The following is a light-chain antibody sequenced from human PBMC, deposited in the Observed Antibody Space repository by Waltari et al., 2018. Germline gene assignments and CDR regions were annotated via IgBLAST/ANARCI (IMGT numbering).Light chain of an antibody. Sequence: QSVLTQPPSVSGAPGQRVTISCTGSGSNIRAGHDVHWYQQLPRAAPKLPIYGSTSRPLGVPDRFFGSTSGTSASLAITGLQAEDEADYYCQSYDTSLRVVFGGGTKLTVL. V-gene: IGLV1-40*01. J-gene: IGLJ2*01. CDR3: QSYDTSLRVV. CDR1: GSNIRAGHD. CDR2: GST.